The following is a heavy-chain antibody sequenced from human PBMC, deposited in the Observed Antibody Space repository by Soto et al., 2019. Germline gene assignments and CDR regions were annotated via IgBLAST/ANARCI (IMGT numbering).Heavy chain of an antibody. CDR1: GFAFSTYG. CDR3: AKDRGCSSATCYQAD. CDR2: INAGGRSA. J-gene: IGHJ4*02. V-gene: IGHV3-23*01. Sequence: PGGPLRLCCFASGFAFSTYGMNWVRQAPGQGLEWVSAINAGGRSAYYADSVKGRFIISRDNSKNTLFLQMNSLRAEDTAVYYCAKDRGCSSATCYQADWGQGSLVTGSS. D-gene: IGHD2-2*01.